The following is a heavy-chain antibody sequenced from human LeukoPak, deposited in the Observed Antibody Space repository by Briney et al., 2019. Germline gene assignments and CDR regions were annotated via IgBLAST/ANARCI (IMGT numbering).Heavy chain of an antibody. D-gene: IGHD1-26*01. Sequence: GGSLRLSRAASGFTFSSYGMHWVRQAPGKGLEWVAVISYDGSNKYYADSVKGRFTISRDNSKNTLYLQMNSLRAEDTAVYYCANSGGATVGYYFDYWGQGTLVTVSS. CDR1: GFTFSSYG. CDR2: ISYDGSNK. J-gene: IGHJ4*02. CDR3: ANSGGATVGYYFDY. V-gene: IGHV3-30*18.